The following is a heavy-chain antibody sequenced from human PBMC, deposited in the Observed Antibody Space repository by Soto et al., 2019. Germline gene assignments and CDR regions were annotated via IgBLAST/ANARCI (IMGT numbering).Heavy chain of an antibody. CDR3: ASAPYYYDSSGYWAY. CDR2: ISSSSSYI. J-gene: IGHJ4*02. Sequence: PGGSLRLSCAASGFTFSSYSMNWVRQAPGKGLEWVSSISSSSSYIYYADSVKGRFTISRDNAKNSLYLQMNSLRAEDTAVYYCASAPYYYDSSGYWAYWGQGTLVTVSS. CDR1: GFTFSSYS. V-gene: IGHV3-21*01. D-gene: IGHD3-22*01.